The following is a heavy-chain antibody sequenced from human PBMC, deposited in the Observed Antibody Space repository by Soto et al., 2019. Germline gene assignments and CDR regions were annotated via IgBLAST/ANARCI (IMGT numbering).Heavy chain of an antibody. CDR3: ARASRYCSYGVCLGDFDY. Sequence: SLRLSCAASEFTFSSYAIHWVRQAPGKGLEWVSVMSYDGSTEYYADSVKGRFTISRDNSKNTLYLQMNNLRAEDTAVYYCARASRYCSYGVCLGDFDYWGQGTXVTVSS. J-gene: IGHJ4*02. CDR2: MSYDGSTE. CDR1: EFTFSSYA. V-gene: IGHV3-30-3*01. D-gene: IGHD2-8*01.